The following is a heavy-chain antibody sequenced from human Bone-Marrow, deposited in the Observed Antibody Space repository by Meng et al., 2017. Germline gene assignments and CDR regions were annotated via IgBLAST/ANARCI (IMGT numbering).Heavy chain of an antibody. Sequence: ASVKVSCKASGYTFTSYGISWVRQAPGQGLEWMGWISAYNGNTNYAQKLQGRVTMTTDTSTSTAYMELRSLRSDDTAVYYCAIQETEYYDFWSGYYTGGVSYYYYYGMDVWGQGTTVTVSS. V-gene: IGHV1-18*01. D-gene: IGHD3-3*01. CDR3: AIQETEYYDFWSGYYTGGVSYYYYYGMDV. CDR2: ISAYNGNT. J-gene: IGHJ6*02. CDR1: GYTFTSYG.